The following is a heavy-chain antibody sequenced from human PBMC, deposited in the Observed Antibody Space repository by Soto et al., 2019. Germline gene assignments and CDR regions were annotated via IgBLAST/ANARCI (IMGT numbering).Heavy chain of an antibody. CDR1: GFSFSSYA. J-gene: IGHJ6*02. V-gene: IGHV3-23*01. CDR2: IGARGGST. Sequence: PGGSLRLSCAASGFSFSSYAMSWVRQAPGKGLEWVSVIGARGGSTYYADSVKGRFTISRDKSKNTLYLQMNSLRAEDTALYYCAKGRSYYYYYGLDVWGQGTTVTVSS. CDR3: AKGRSYYYYYGLDV.